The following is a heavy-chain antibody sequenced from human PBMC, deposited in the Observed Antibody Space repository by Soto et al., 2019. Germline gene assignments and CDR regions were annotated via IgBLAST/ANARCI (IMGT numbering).Heavy chain of an antibody. CDR2: INHSGST. CDR1: GESFNGYY. V-gene: IGHV4-34*01. CDR3: ARVRGLRFLELGYYGMDV. D-gene: IGHD3-3*01. Sequence: PSYTLSLTCAVYGESFNGYYWSWIRKPTGKGLEWIGEINHSGSTNYNPSLKSRVTISVDTSKNQFSLKLSSVTAADTAVYYCARVRGLRFLELGYYGMDVCGQGTTVTVSS. J-gene: IGHJ6*02.